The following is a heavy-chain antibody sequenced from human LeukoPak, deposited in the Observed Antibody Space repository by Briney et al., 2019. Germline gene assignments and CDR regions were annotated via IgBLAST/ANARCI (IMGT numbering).Heavy chain of an antibody. CDR2: IIPIFGTA. CDR1: GGTFSGYA. J-gene: IGHJ6*03. CDR3: AIDSTINYYYYYMDV. Sequence: SVKVSCKASGGTFSGYAISWVRQAPGQGLEWMGGIIPIFGTANYAQKFQGRVTITTDESTSTAYMELSSLRSEDTAVYYCAIDSTINYYYYYMDVWGKGTTVTVSS. D-gene: IGHD2-2*01. V-gene: IGHV1-69*05.